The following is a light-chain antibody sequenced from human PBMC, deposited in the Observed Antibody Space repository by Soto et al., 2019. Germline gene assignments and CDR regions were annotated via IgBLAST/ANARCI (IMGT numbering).Light chain of an antibody. J-gene: IGLJ1*01. CDR2: DVI. CDR1: STDVGRYNF. V-gene: IGLV2-11*01. Sequence: QSALTPPRPVSESPGQSLPISCPGTSTDVGRYNFVSWYQQHPDKAPKLMIYDVIKRPSGVPDRFSGSKSGNTASLTIYGLHAEDEADYHCCSYSGSYTPVFGTGTMGTVL. CDR3: CSYSGSYTPV.